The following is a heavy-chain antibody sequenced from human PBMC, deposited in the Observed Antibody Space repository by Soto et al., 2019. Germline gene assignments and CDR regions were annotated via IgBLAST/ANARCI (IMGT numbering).Heavy chain of an antibody. Sequence: SETLSLTCTVSGGSISSGGYFWTWIRQHPGKGLEWIGYIYYSGSTYYSPSLKSRVTMSVDASKNQFSLKLSSVTAADTAVYYCAGSTSCPLYWGQGTLVTVSS. V-gene: IGHV4-31*03. CDR3: AGSTSCPLY. D-gene: IGHD2-2*01. CDR2: IYYSGST. J-gene: IGHJ4*02. CDR1: GGSISSGGYF.